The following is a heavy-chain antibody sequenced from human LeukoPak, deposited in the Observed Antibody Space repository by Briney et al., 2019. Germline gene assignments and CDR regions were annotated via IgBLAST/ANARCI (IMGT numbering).Heavy chain of an antibody. J-gene: IGHJ4*02. CDR3: AREYYYDSSGYRLLDY. Sequence: PSETLSLTCTVSAGSISSYYWSWIRQPAGKGLEWIGRIYTSGSTNYNPSLKSRVAMSVDTSKNQFSLKLSSVTAADTAGYYCAREYYYDSSGYRLLDYWGQGTLVTVSS. CDR2: IYTSGST. V-gene: IGHV4-4*07. D-gene: IGHD3-22*01. CDR1: AGSISSYY.